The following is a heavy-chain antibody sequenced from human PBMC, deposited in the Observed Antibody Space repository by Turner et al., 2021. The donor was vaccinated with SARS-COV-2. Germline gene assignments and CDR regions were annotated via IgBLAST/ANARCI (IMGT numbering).Heavy chain of an antibody. CDR3: ASPDTAMVTWPQGFDY. CDR2: IYYSGST. J-gene: IGHJ4*02. Sequence: QLQLQESGPGLVKPTETLSLTCSVPGGSISSSSYYCGWIRQPPGKGLEWIGSIYYSGSTYYNPSLKSRVTISVDTSKNQFSLKLSSVTAADTAVYYCASPDTAMVTWPQGFDYWGQGTLVTVSS. CDR1: GGSISSSSYY. D-gene: IGHD5-18*01. V-gene: IGHV4-39*01.